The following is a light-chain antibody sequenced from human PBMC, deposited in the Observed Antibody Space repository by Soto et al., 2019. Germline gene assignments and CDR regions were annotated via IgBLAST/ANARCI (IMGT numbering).Light chain of an antibody. J-gene: IGKJ4*01. CDR2: GAS. Sequence: QLDQSPSSLSASVVXXVIXNCRASQSIGSRLDWYQQKPGRVPNXXIFGASTLEGGVPSRFSGSGSGTDFTLTISSLQAEDVAAYYCQQYNSVPRTFGGGTKVDIK. V-gene: IGKV1-27*01. CDR3: QQYNSVPRT. CDR1: QSIGSR.